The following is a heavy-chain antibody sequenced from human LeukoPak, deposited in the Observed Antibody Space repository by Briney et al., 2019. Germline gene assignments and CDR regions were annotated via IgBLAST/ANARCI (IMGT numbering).Heavy chain of an antibody. V-gene: IGHV3-23*01. J-gene: IGHJ4*02. CDR3: AKIRYSSPYYFDY. CDR1: GFTFSSYG. D-gene: IGHD6-6*01. Sequence: PGGSLRLSCAASGFTFSSYGMSWVRQAPGKGLEWVSAISGSGGSTYYADSVKGRFTISRDNSKNTLYLQMNSLRAEDTAVYYCAKIRYSSPYYFDYWGQGTLVTVSS. CDR2: ISGSGGST.